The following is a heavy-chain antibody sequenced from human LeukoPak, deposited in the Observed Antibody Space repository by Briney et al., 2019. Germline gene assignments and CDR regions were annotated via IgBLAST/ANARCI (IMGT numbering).Heavy chain of an antibody. CDR3: ARGPRRHGVVVPAAPSGAFDI. CDR1: GGSFSGYY. V-gene: IGHV4-34*01. Sequence: SETLSLTCAVYGGSFSGYYWSWIRQPPGKGLEWIGEINHSGSTNYNPSLKSRVTISVDTSKNQFSLKLSSVTAADTAVYYCARGPRRHGVVVPAAPSGAFDIWGQGTMVTVSS. J-gene: IGHJ3*02. D-gene: IGHD2-2*01. CDR2: INHSGST.